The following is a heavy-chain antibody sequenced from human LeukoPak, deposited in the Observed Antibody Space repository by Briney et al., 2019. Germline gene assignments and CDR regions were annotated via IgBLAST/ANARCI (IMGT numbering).Heavy chain of an antibody. CDR3: ARKHYSGSGSYYTD. CDR2: LNHGGDI. J-gene: IGHJ4*02. CDR1: GGSFRGYY. Sequence: PSETLSLTCAVYGGSFRGYYRTWIRQPPGKGLEWIGELNHGGDINYNPSLKSRVTISVDTSKNQFSLRLNSVTAADTVVYYCARKHYSGSGSYYTDWGQGTLVTVSS. D-gene: IGHD3-10*01. V-gene: IGHV4-34*01.